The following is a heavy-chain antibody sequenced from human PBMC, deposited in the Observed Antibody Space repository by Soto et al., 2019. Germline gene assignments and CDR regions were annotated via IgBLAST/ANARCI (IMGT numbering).Heavy chain of an antibody. CDR3: ARGREDTAFVSLYYFDF. CDR1: GGSLRSSLDY. D-gene: IGHD5-18*01. CDR2: ISDSGST. J-gene: IGHJ4*02. V-gene: IGHV4-39*01. Sequence: QLQLPESGPGLVKPSETLSLTCTVSGGSLRSSLDYGAWIRQPPGQGLEWIGSISDSGSTYSNPSLKSRVTISVDTSKNQFSVNLGSVTAADTAVYYCARGREDTAFVSLYYFDFWGQGTLVTVSS.